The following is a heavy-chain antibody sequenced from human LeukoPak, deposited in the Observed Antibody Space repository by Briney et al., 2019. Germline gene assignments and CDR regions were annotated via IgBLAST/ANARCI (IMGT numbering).Heavy chain of an antibody. CDR1: GYTFTSYG. CDR3: ARQGYYNSSRYYRSPYCEGMDV. Sequence: ASVKVSCKASGYTFTSYGISWVRQAPGQGLEWMGWISAYNGNTNYAQKLQGRVTMTTDTSTSTAYMELRSLRSDDTAVYYCARQGYYNSSRYYRSPYCEGMDVCGQGTTVTGSS. V-gene: IGHV1-18*01. CDR2: ISAYNGNT. J-gene: IGHJ6*02. D-gene: IGHD3-22*01.